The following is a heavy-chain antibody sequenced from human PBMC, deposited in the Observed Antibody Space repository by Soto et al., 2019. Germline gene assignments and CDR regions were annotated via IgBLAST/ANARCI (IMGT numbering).Heavy chain of an antibody. J-gene: IGHJ4*02. V-gene: IGHV3-23*01. CDR3: AKGKANTVFGVDTLFDY. CDR1: GFTFSSYG. Sequence: QSGGSLRLSCAASGFTFSSYGMNWVRQAPGKGLEWVSTISGNGGYTYYSDSVRGRFTISRDNSKKTLYLQMDSLRADDTAVFYCAKGKANTVFGVDTLFDYWGQGTQVTVSS. CDR2: ISGNGGYT. D-gene: IGHD3-3*01.